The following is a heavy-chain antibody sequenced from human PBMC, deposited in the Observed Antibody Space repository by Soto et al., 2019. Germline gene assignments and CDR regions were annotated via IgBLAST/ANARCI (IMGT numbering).Heavy chain of an antibody. V-gene: IGHV3-30*18. CDR1: GFTFSSYG. CDR3: AKRTTSTPASIDY. Sequence: GGSLRLSCAASGFTFSSYGMHWVRQAPGKGLEWVAVISDDGSSKNYVDSVKGRFTISRDSSKNTLYLQMNSLRLEDTAVYYCAKRTTSTPASIDYWGQGTLVTVSS. D-gene: IGHD1-26*01. CDR2: ISDDGSSK. J-gene: IGHJ4*02.